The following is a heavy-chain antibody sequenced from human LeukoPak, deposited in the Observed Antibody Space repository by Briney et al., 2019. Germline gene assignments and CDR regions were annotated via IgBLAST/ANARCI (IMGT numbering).Heavy chain of an antibody. CDR3: AKDDRAVGYCSGGSCYFSY. J-gene: IGHJ4*02. V-gene: IGHV3-23*01. CDR1: GFTFSSYA. Sequence: GGSLRLSCAASGFTFSSYAMSWVRQAPGKGLEWVSAISGSGGSTYYADSVKGRFTISRDNSKNTLYLQMNSLRAEDTAVYYCAKDDRAVGYCSGGSCYFSYWGQGTLATVSS. CDR2: ISGSGGST. D-gene: IGHD2-15*01.